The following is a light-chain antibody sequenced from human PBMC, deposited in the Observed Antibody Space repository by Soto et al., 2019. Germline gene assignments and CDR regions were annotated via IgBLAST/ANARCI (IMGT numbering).Light chain of an antibody. CDR1: SSNIGNYY. V-gene: IGLV1-51*02. CDR3: CSHAGFNTPYV. Sequence: QSVLTQPPSVSAAPGQKVTISCSGSSSNIGNYYVFWYQQRPGKVPKLIIYEHSKRPSGISDRFSGSKSGNSASLTISGLQAEDEADYYCCSHAGFNTPYVFATGTKVTVL. CDR2: EHS. J-gene: IGLJ1*01.